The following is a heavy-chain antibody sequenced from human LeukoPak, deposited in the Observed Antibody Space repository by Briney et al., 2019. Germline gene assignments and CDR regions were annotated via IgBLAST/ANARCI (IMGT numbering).Heavy chain of an antibody. D-gene: IGHD3-10*01. J-gene: IGHJ4*02. Sequence: GGSLRLSCAASGFTFSSYSMNWVRQAPGKGLEWVSSISSSSYIYYADSVKGRFTISRDNSKNTLYLQMNSLRAEDTAVYYCAREVVRGVVDYWGQGTLVTVSS. CDR2: ISSSSYI. CDR1: GFTFSSYS. CDR3: AREVVRGVVDY. V-gene: IGHV3-21*04.